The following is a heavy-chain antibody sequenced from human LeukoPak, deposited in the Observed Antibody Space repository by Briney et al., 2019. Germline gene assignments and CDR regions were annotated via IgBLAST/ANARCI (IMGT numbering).Heavy chain of an antibody. CDR1: GYTFTSYG. J-gene: IGHJ4*02. V-gene: IGHV1-8*02. D-gene: IGHD3-22*01. CDR2: MNPSSGNT. Sequence: GASVKVSCKASGYTFTSYGISWVRQAPGQGLEWMGWMNPSSGNTGYAQKFQGRVTMTRNTSISTAYMELSSLRSEDTAVYYCARGSLLDQVGRSSGFDYWGQGTLVTVSS. CDR3: ARGSLLDQVGRSSGFDY.